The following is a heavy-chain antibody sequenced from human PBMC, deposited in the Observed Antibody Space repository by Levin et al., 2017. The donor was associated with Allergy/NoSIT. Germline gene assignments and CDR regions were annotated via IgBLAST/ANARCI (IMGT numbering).Heavy chain of an antibody. D-gene: IGHD6-6*01. Sequence: SVKVSCKASGGTFSSYAISWVRQAPGQGLEWMGGIIPIFGTANYAQKFQGRVTITADKSTSTAYMELSSLRSEDTAVYYCARGDSIAALTQYYFDYWGQGTLVTVSS. CDR2: IIPIFGTA. CDR1: GGTFSSYA. V-gene: IGHV1-69*06. CDR3: ARGDSIAALTQYYFDY. J-gene: IGHJ4*02.